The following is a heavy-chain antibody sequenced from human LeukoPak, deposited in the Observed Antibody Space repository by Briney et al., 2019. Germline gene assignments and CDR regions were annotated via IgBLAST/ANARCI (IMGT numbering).Heavy chain of an antibody. D-gene: IGHD6-13*01. CDR3: AKDIVAAGLFFDY. V-gene: IGHV3-21*04. Sequence: PGGSLRLSCAASGFTFDDYALYWVRQAPGKGLEWVSSISSSSSYIYYADSVKGRFTISRDNAKNSLYLQMDSLRVEDTAVYYCAKDIVAAGLFFDYWGQGTLVTVSS. J-gene: IGHJ4*02. CDR2: ISSSSSYI. CDR1: GFTFDDYA.